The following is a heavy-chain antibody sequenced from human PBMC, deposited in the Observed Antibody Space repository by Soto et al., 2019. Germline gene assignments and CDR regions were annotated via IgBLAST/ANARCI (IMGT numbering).Heavy chain of an antibody. Sequence: SETLSLTSAVSSGSICSDHWLRWVRQPPGKGMEWIEDIYHNGHTKYSPSLKRRVTISVVKSKSQLAVKLGAVTAADSAVYYLAKMGPGRFDPWGQGTLVTVSS. CDR3: AKMGPGRFDP. J-gene: IGHJ5*02. CDR1: SGSICSDHW. V-gene: IGHV4-4*02. D-gene: IGHD3-10*01. CDR2: IYHNGHT.